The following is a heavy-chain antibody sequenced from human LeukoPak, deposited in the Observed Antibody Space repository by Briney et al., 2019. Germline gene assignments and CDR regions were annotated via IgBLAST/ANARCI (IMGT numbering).Heavy chain of an antibody. D-gene: IGHD5-12*01. V-gene: IGHV4-59*01. CDR3: ARALATMFFDY. Sequence: SETLSLTCTVSGGSLTNYYWTWLREPPGRGLEWIGYIDYSGRANYSPSLKSRVTISLDTSNNQFSLKFNSVTAADTAVYYCARALATMFFDYWGQGTLVTVST. J-gene: IGHJ4*02. CDR1: GGSLTNYY. CDR2: IDYSGRA.